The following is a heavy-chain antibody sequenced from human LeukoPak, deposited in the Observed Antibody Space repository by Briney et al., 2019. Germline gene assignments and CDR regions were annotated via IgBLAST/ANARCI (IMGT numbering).Heavy chain of an antibody. V-gene: IGHV4-39*01. CDR1: GGSISSSSYY. D-gene: IGHD3-3*01. Sequence: PSETLSLTCTVSGGSISSSSYYWGWIRQPPRKGLEWIGSIYYSGSTYYNPSLKSRVTISVDTSKNQFSLKLSSVTAADTAVYYCARHNRHNDFWSGYYNPGPLEYWGQGTLVTVSS. J-gene: IGHJ4*02. CDR3: ARHNRHNDFWSGYYNPGPLEY. CDR2: IYYSGST.